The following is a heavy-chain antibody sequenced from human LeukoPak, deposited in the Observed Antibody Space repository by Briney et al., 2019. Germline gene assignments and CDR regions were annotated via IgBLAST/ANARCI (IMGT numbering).Heavy chain of an antibody. Sequence: GGSLRLSCAASGFTFTNAWMNWVRQAPGKGLDWVGRIKSKTDGGTTDYAAPVKGRFTISRDDSKNTLYLQMNSLTTEDTAVYYCATDTKDMLTTIGALDFWGQGTLVTVSS. J-gene: IGHJ4*02. CDR1: GFTFTNAW. CDR3: ATDTKDMLTTIGALDF. D-gene: IGHD5-12*01. V-gene: IGHV3-15*01. CDR2: IKSKTDGGTT.